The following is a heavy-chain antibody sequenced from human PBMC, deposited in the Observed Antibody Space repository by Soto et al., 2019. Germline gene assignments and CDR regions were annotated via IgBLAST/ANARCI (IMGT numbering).Heavy chain of an antibody. D-gene: IGHD2-15*01. J-gene: IGHJ6*02. CDR2: IYYSGST. V-gene: IGHV4-31*03. Sequence: SETLSLTCTVSGGSISSGGYYWSWIRQHPGKGLEWIGYIYYSGSTYYNPSLKSRVTMSVDTSKNQFSLKLSSVTAADTAVYYCARGVLGYCSGGSCYSAELSRYYYGMDVWGQGTLVT. CDR1: GGSISSGGYY. CDR3: ARGVLGYCSGGSCYSAELSRYYYGMDV.